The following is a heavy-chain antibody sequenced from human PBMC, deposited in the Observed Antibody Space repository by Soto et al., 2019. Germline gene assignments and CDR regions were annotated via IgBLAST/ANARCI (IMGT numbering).Heavy chain of an antibody. CDR2: INHSGST. CDR3: ARGVLVVPAAMQGKDYYYYYMDV. J-gene: IGHJ6*03. Sequence: SETLSLTCAVYGGSFSGYYWSWIRQPPGKGLEWIGEINHSGSTNYNPSLKSRVTISVDTSKNQFSLKLSSVTAADTAVYYCARGVLVVPAAMQGKDYYYYYMDVWGKGTTVTVSS. D-gene: IGHD2-2*01. V-gene: IGHV4-34*01. CDR1: GGSFSGYY.